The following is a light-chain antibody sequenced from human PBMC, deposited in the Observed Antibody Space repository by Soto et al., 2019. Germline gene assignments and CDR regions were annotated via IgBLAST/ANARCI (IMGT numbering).Light chain of an antibody. J-gene: IGKJ1*01. CDR3: QEYGSSPRT. CDR1: QSVSSNY. CDR2: AAS. Sequence: EIVLTQSPGTLSLSPGERATLSCRASQSVSSNYLAWFQQKPGQAPRLLIYAASSRATGIPDRFSGSGSGTAFTLTISRLEPEDFAVYYCQEYGSSPRTFGQGTKVDIK. V-gene: IGKV3-20*01.